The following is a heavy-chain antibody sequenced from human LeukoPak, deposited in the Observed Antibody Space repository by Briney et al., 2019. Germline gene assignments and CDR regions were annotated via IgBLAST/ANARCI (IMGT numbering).Heavy chain of an antibody. Sequence: PGGSLRLACAASGFTFSSYGMLWVRQAPGKGLEWVAFIRYDGSNKYYADSVKGRFTISRDNSKNTLYLQMNSLRVEDTAVYYCARAAPNSISWYYFDYWGQGTLVTVSS. CDR1: GFTFSSYG. CDR3: ARAAPNSISWYYFDY. CDR2: IRYDGSNK. V-gene: IGHV3-30*02. D-gene: IGHD6-13*01. J-gene: IGHJ4*02.